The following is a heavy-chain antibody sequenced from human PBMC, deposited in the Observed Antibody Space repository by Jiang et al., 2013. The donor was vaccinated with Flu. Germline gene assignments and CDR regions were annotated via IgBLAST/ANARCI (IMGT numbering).Heavy chain of an antibody. CDR3: ARVQTGTGAFDI. V-gene: IGHV1-2*04. Sequence: SGAEVKKPGASVKVSCKASGYTFSGFYIHWVRQAPGQGLEWMGWINPDSGGTSYAQKFQDWVTMTRDTSINTAYMELSRLRSDGTAVYYCARVQTGTGAFDIWGQGTMVT. CDR1: GYTFSGFY. J-gene: IGHJ3*02. D-gene: IGHD1-1*01. CDR2: INPDSGGT.